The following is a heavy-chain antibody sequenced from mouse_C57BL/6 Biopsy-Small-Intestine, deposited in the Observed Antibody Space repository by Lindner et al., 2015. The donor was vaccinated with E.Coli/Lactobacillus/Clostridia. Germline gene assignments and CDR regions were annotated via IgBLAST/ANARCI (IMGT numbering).Heavy chain of an antibody. CDR3: AALGFGTQPLEL. Sequence: SVKVSCKVSGYTLTELSMHWVRQAPGKGLEWMGGFDPEDGEIIYAQKFQGRVTMTEDTSTDTAYMELSSLRSEDTAVYYCAALGFGTQPLELWGQGTLVTVSS. CDR1: GYTLTELS. CDR2: FDPEDGEI. J-gene: IGHJ4*01. V-gene: IGHV1-18*01. D-gene: IGHD3-1*01.